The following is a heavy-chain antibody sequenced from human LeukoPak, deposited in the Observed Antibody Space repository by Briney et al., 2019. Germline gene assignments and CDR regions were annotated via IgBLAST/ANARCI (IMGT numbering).Heavy chain of an antibody. D-gene: IGHD4-11*01. Sequence: GGSLRLSCAAAGFTFNHYAMHWARQAPGKGLEWVAVIWSDGTNSFYADSVKGRFTISRFDYESTVYLQMKSLRPEDTGVYYCARDAQRGFDYSNSLKYWGQGTPVTVST. J-gene: IGHJ4*02. V-gene: IGHV3-33*01. CDR1: GFTFNHYA. CDR3: ARDAQRGFDYSNSLKY. CDR2: IWSDGTNS.